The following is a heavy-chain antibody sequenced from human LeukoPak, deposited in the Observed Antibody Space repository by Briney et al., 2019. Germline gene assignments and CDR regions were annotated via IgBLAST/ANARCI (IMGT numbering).Heavy chain of an antibody. V-gene: IGHV4-38-2*02. J-gene: IGHJ6*03. D-gene: IGHD3-10*01. Sequence: SETLSLTCTVSGGSISSYYWGWIRQSPGKGREWIGRIDRSGNTYYNPPLKSRVAISVDTSSNQFSLRLTSVTAADTAVYYCARMDDYFGSGNYYNVINYYYMDVWGKGTTVTVS. CDR1: GGSISSYY. CDR3: ARMDDYFGSGNYYNVINYYYMDV. CDR2: IDRSGNT.